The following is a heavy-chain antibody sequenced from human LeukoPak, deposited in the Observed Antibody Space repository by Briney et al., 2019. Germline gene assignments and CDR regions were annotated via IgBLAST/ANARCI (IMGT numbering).Heavy chain of an antibody. D-gene: IGHD4-11*01. CDR1: GGSFSGYY. CDR2: INLSGST. Sequence: SETLSLTCAVYGGSFSGYYWSWIRQPPGKGLEWIGEINLSGSTNYNPSLKSRVTISVDTSKNQFSLKLSSVTAADTAVYYCARLTDYSNYVDYWGQGTLVTVSS. V-gene: IGHV4-34*01. J-gene: IGHJ4*02. CDR3: ARLTDYSNYVDY.